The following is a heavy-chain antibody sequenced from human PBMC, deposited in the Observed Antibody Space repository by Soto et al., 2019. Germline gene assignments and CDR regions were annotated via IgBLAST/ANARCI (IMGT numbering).Heavy chain of an antibody. J-gene: IGHJ4*02. CDR2: FFYSGNT. V-gene: IGHV4-39*01. Sequence: QLQLQESGPGLVKPSETLSLTCTISGDSIQSSDYYWGWIRQPPGKGLEWIGSFFYSGNTYYNPSLKSRVTLSADTSANQFSLKLHSVTAADTAVFYCARHRSMMTAVSPFDYWGQGTLVTVSS. CDR1: GDSIQSSDYY. CDR3: ARHRSMMTAVSPFDY. D-gene: IGHD4-17*01.